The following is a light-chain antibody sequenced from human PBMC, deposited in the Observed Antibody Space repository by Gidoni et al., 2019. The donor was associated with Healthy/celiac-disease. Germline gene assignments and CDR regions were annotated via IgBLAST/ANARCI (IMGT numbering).Light chain of an antibody. CDR2: DVS. CDR1: SSDVGGYNY. Sequence: QSALTQPASVSVSAGQSITISYTGTSSDVGGYNYVSWYQQHPGKAPKLMIYDVSNRPSGVSNRFSGSKSGNTASLTISGLQAEDEADYYCSSYTSSSTPWVFGGGTKLTVL. CDR3: SSYTSSSTPWV. J-gene: IGLJ3*02. V-gene: IGLV2-14*03.